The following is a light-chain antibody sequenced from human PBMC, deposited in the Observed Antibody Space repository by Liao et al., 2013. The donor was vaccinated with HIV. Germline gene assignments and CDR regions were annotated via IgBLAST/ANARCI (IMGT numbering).Light chain of an antibody. Sequence: SYDLTQSPSVSVSPGQTGRITCSGDKLGDKYACWYQQKSGQSPVLVIYEDSKRPSGIPERFSGSSSGNTATLTISTTHAMDEADYFCLAWDNRSGVFGAGTTVTVL. CDR1: KLGDKY. J-gene: IGLJ1*01. V-gene: IGLV3-1*01. CDR3: LAWDNRSGV. CDR2: EDS.